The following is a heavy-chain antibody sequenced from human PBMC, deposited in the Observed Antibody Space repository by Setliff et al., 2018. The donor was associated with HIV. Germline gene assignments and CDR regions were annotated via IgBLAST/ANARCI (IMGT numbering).Heavy chain of an antibody. CDR2: IYHSGST. D-gene: IGHD3-10*01. J-gene: IGHJ4*02. CDR1: GYSISNGYY. Sequence: PSETLSLTCALSGYSISNGYYWGWIRQPSGKGLEWIGSIYHSGSTFYNPSLRSRVTISVDTSQDQFSLRLTSVTAADTAVYYCAARNSGNPTRHFDYWVQGTLVTVSS. V-gene: IGHV4-38-2*01. CDR3: AARNSGNPTRHFDY.